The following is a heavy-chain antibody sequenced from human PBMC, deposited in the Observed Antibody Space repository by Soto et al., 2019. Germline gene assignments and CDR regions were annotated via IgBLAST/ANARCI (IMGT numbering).Heavy chain of an antibody. CDR2: IYYSGST. CDR1: GGSISSGDYY. D-gene: IGHD3-10*01. J-gene: IGHJ5*02. V-gene: IGHV4-30-4*01. CDR3: ARETITMVPGVIENWFDP. Sequence: QVQLQESGPGLVKPSQTLSLTCTVSGGSISSGDYYWSWIRQPPGKGLEWIGYIYYSGSTYYNPALKRRVTISADTSKNQFSLKLSSVTAADTAVYYCARETITMVPGVIENWFDPWGQGTLVTVSS.